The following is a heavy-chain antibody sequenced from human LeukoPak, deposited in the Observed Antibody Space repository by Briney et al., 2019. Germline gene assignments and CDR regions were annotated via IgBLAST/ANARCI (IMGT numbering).Heavy chain of an antibody. Sequence: PSETLSLTCTVSGGSISSYYWSWIRQPAGKGLEWIGHIYTSGSTNYNPSLKSRVTMSVDTSKNQFSLKLSSVTAADTAVYYCARDKGSGWYSDAFDIWGQGTMVTVSS. CDR1: GGSISSYY. J-gene: IGHJ3*02. CDR3: ARDKGSGWYSDAFDI. CDR2: IYTSGST. D-gene: IGHD6-19*01. V-gene: IGHV4-4*07.